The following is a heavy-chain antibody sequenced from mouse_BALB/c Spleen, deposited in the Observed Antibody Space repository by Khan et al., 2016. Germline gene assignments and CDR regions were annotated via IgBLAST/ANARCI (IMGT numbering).Heavy chain of an antibody. CDR3: ARDITYGRSPYGYVDV. V-gene: IGHV7-3*02. J-gene: IGHJ1*01. D-gene: IGHD1-1*01. Sequence: EVELVESGGGLVQPGGSLRLSCATSGFTFTEYYMSWVRQPPGKALEWLGFIRNKANGYTTEYSASVKGRFTISRDNSQIILYLQMNTLRAEDSATYYCARDITYGRSPYGYVDVWGAGTTVTVSS. CDR2: IRNKANGYTT. CDR1: GFTFTEYY.